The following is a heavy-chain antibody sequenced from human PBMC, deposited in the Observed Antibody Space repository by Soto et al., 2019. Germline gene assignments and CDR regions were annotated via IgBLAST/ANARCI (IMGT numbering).Heavy chain of an antibody. J-gene: IGHJ4*02. CDR3: ARDWADVVVVAAAPHTSLPDY. CDR2: ISYDGSNK. Sequence: GGSLRLSCAASGFTFSSYAMHWVRQAPGKGLEWVAVISYDGSNKYYADSVKGRFTISRDNSKNTLYLQMNSLRAEDTAVYYCARDWADVVVVAAAPHTSLPDYWGQGTLVTVSS. CDR1: GFTFSSYA. D-gene: IGHD2-15*01. V-gene: IGHV3-30-3*01.